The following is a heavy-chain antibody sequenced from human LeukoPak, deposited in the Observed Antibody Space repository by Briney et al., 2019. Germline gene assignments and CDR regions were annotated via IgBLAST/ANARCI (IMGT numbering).Heavy chain of an antibody. J-gene: IGHJ4*02. D-gene: IGHD1-26*01. CDR3: ARDGVGAGFFDY. V-gene: IGHV3-53*01. CDR1: GFTVSSNY. Sequence: GGSLRLSCAASGFTVSSNYMSWVRQAPGKGLEWVSVIYSGGSTYYADSVKGRFTISRDNSKNTLYLQMSSLRAEDTAVYYCARDGVGAGFFDYWGQGTLVTVSS. CDR2: IYSGGST.